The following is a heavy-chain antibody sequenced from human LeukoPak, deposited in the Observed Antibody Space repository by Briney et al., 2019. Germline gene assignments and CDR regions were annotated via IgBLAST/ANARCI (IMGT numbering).Heavy chain of an antibody. J-gene: IGHJ4*02. CDR3: AKDINYDSSGYFIDY. V-gene: IGHV3-33*06. CDR1: GFTFSGYG. Sequence: GRSLRLSCAASGFTFSGYGMHWVRQAPGKGLEWVAVIWYDGSNKHYADSVKGRFTISRGNSKNTLYLQMNSLRAEDPAVYYCAKDINYDSSGYFIDYWGQGTLVTVSS. CDR2: IWYDGSNK. D-gene: IGHD3-22*01.